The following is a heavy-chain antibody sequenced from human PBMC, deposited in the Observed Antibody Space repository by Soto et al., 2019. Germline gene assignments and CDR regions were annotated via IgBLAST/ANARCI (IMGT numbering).Heavy chain of an antibody. J-gene: IGHJ5*02. Sequence: PSETLSLTCAVSGGSFTSNNWWTWVRQPPGQGLEWIGEIYRTGSTNYNPSLKSRVTISLDKSENQFSLKVTSVTAADTAVYYCARATSSWLDNWFDPWGQGTLVTVSS. CDR3: ARATSSWLDNWFDP. V-gene: IGHV4-4*02. CDR2: IYRTGST. D-gene: IGHD6-13*01. CDR1: GGSFTSNNW.